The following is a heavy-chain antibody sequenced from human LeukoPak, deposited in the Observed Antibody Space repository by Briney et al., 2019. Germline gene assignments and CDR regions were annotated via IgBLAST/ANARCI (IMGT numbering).Heavy chain of an antibody. V-gene: IGHV4-34*01. CDR3: ARAPHCSGGSGWSIYYFYAMDV. Sequence: SETLSLTCAVYGGSLCGYYWGGIRQPPQRGLEWIGGIYHSGSTNYNPSLKSRVTISVDTSKNQFSLKLSSVTAADTAVYYCARAPHCSGGSGWSIYYFYAMDVWGQGTTVTVSS. CDR2: IYHSGST. J-gene: IGHJ6*02. D-gene: IGHD6-19*01. CDR1: GGSLCGYY.